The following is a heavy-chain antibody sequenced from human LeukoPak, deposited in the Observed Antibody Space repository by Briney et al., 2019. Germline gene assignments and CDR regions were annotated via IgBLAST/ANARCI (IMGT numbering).Heavy chain of an antibody. V-gene: IGHV3-20*04. CDR2: INWNGGST. CDR3: ARRSGYDSNYFDY. CDR1: GFTFDDYG. Sequence: GGSLRLSCAASGFTFDDYGMTWVRQAPGKGLEWVSGINWNGGSTGYGDSVKGRFTISRDNAKNSLYLQMNSLRAEDTALYYCARRSGYDSNYFDYWGQGTLVTVSS. D-gene: IGHD5-12*01. J-gene: IGHJ4*02.